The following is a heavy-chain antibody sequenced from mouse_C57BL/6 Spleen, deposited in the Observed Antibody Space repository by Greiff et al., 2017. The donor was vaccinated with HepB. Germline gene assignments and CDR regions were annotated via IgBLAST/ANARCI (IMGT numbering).Heavy chain of an antibody. CDR1: GFTFSDYY. CDR3: ARDRSGSSYGYAMDY. CDR2: INYDGSST. Sequence: DVQLVESEGGLVQPGSSMKLSCTASGFTFSDYYMAWVRQVPEKGLEWVANINYDGSSTYYLDSLKSRFIISRDNAKNILYLQMSSLKSEDTATYYCARDRSGSSYGYAMDYWGQGTSVTVSS. J-gene: IGHJ4*01. D-gene: IGHD1-1*01. V-gene: IGHV5-16*01.